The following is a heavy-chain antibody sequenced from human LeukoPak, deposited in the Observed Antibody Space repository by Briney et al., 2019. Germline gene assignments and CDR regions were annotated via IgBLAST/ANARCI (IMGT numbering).Heavy chain of an antibody. J-gene: IGHJ3*02. CDR2: ISSSGSTI. CDR3: ARGPGYRAFDI. CDR1: GFTFSSYE. Sequence: GGSLRLSCAASGFTFSSYEMNWVRQAPGKGLEWVSYISSSGSTIYYADSVRGRFTISRDNAKNSLYLQMNSLRAEDTAVYYCARGPGYRAFDIWGQGTMVTVSS. V-gene: IGHV3-48*03. D-gene: IGHD5-18*01.